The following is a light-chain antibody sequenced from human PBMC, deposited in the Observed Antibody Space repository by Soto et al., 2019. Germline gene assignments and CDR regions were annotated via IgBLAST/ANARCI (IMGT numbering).Light chain of an antibody. V-gene: IGKV3D-15*01. CDR2: GAS. CDR3: QQYDDWLRLT. J-gene: IGKJ4*01. Sequence: EIVMTQSPATLSVSPGERATLSCRASQSVNIYLAWYQQKPGQAPRLLISGASSRATGIPARFSGSGSGTEFNLTISSLQSEDFAVYFCQQYDDWLRLTFGGGTKVDIK. CDR1: QSVNIY.